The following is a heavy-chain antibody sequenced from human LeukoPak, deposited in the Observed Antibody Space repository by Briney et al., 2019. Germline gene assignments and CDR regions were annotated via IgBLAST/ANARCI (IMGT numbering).Heavy chain of an antibody. D-gene: IGHD4-23*01. J-gene: IGHJ4*02. CDR1: GFTFSSYG. CDR3: AREDGGKLGY. V-gene: IGHV3-30*03. Sequence: GGSLRLSCAASGFTFSSYGMHWVRQAPGKGLEWVAVISYDGSNRYYADSVKGRFTISRDTSKNTLYLQMNSLRAEDTAVYYCAREDGGKLGYWGQGTLVTVSS. CDR2: ISYDGSNR.